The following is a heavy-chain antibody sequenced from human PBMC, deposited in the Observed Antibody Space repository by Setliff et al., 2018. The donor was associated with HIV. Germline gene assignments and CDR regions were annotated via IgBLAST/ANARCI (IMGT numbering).Heavy chain of an antibody. V-gene: IGHV4-34*01. J-gene: IGHJ4*02. CDR1: GGSFRGYH. CDR3: AREDALTQQFDS. Sequence: PSETLSLTCTVSGGSFRGYHWSWIRQSPGKGLEWIGEINHSGSTNYNPSLTSRVSISADTSKNQFSLNLTSVTAADTAVYSCAREDALTQQFDSWGQGTLVTVSS. CDR2: INHSGST. D-gene: IGHD6-13*01.